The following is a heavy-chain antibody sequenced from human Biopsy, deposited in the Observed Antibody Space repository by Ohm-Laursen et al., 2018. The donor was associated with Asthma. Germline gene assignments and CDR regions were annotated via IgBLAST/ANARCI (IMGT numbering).Heavy chain of an antibody. D-gene: IGHD1-1*01. Sequence: LTLTCAASGFSFSNFAIHWVRQAPGKVLEWVGVISKDASTQDYADSVKGRFTMARDNSKNTLDLQMNSLREEDTAVYYCVRDGTDDAFDIWGQGTVVSVSS. CDR3: VRDGTDDAFDI. V-gene: IGHV3-30*01. CDR1: GFSFSNFA. J-gene: IGHJ3*02. CDR2: ISKDASTQ.